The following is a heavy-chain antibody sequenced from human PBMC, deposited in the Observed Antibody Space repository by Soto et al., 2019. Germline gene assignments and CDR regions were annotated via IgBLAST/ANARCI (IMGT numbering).Heavy chain of an antibody. J-gene: IGHJ6*03. CDR3: ARTYYDFWSGYDYYYYMDG. CDR1: GYTFTSYG. Sequence: GASVKVSCKASGYTFTSYGISWVRQAPGQGLEWMGWISAYNGNTNYAQKLQGRVTMTTDTSTSTAYMELRSLRSDDTAVYYCARTYYDFWSGYDYYYYMDGWGKGNTVTISS. CDR2: ISAYNGNT. V-gene: IGHV1-18*01. D-gene: IGHD3-3*01.